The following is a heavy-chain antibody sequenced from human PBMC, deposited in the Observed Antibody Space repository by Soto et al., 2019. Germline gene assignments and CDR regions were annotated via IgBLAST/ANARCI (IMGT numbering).Heavy chain of an antibody. CDR2: IRSKAYGGTT. Sequence: PGGSLRLSCTASGFTFGDYAMSWFRQAPGKGLEWVGFIRSKAYGGTTEYAASVKGRFTISRDDSKGIAYLQMNSLKTEDTAVYYCTRGEINFWSGYSIYYYYYMDVWGKGNTVTVSS. D-gene: IGHD3-3*01. CDR3: TRGEINFWSGYSIYYYYYMDV. J-gene: IGHJ6*03. CDR1: GFTFGDYA. V-gene: IGHV3-49*03.